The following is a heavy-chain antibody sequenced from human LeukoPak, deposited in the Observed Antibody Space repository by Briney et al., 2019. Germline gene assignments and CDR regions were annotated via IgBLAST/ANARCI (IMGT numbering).Heavy chain of an antibody. CDR1: GFTFSSYA. CDR3: AKDGGGSGGMDV. V-gene: IGHV3-23*01. Sequence: GGSLRLSCVASGFTFSSYAMSWVRQAPGKGLEWVSAISGSGGSTYYADSVKGRFTISRDNSKNTLYLQMNSLRAEDTAVYYCAKDGGGSGGMDVWGQGTTVTVSS. CDR2: ISGSGGST. D-gene: IGHD3-10*01. J-gene: IGHJ6*02.